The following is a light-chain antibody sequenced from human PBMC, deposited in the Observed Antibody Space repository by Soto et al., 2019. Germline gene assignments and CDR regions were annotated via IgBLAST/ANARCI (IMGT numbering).Light chain of an antibody. V-gene: IGKV1-5*01. CDR2: DAS. J-gene: IGKJ1*01. Sequence: DIPMTQSPSTLSASVGDRVTITCRASQSISSWLAWYQQKPGKAPKLLIYDASSLESGVPSRFSGSGSGTEFTLTTSSLQPDNFATYYCQQYNSSSWTFGQRTKVEIK. CDR1: QSISSW. CDR3: QQYNSSSWT.